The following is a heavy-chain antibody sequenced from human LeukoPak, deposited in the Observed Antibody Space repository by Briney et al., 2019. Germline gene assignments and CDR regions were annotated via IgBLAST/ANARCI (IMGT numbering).Heavy chain of an antibody. CDR1: GFTFSSDA. D-gene: IGHD3-22*01. CDR2: ISGSGGST. V-gene: IGHV3-23*01. Sequence: GGSLRLSCAASGFTFSSDAMSWVRQAPGKGLEWVSAISGSGGSTYYADSVKGRLTISRDNSKNTLYLQMNSLRAEDTAVYYCASELSHYYDSSGYYRDDYWGQGTLVTVSS. CDR3: ASELSHYYDSSGYYRDDY. J-gene: IGHJ4*02.